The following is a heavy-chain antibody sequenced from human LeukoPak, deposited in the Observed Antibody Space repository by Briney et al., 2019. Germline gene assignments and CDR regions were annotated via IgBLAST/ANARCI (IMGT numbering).Heavy chain of an antibody. CDR3: ARGYCSGGSCPTFIDY. CDR1: GYTFTTYA. D-gene: IGHD2-15*01. J-gene: IGHJ4*02. Sequence: ASVKVSCKASGYTFTTYAMNWVRQAPGQGLEWMGWINTDTGNPTYAQGFTGRFVFSLDTSVSTAYLQISSLKAEDTAVHYCARGYCSGGSCPTFIDYWGQGTLVTVSS. CDR2: INTDTGNP. V-gene: IGHV7-4-1*02.